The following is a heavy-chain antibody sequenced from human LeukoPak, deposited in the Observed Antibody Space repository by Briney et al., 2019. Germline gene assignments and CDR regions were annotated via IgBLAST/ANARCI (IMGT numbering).Heavy chain of an antibody. J-gene: IGHJ6*03. CDR2: ISYDGSHT. CDR1: GFIFSNFA. D-gene: IGHD6-13*01. CDR3: AREEQELVRDYYYYMDV. Sequence: PGGSLRLSCAASGFIFSNFAMHWVRQAPGKGLEWVALISYDGSHTYYADSMKGRFTISRDSSRNVLYLQMTSLSGDDSAVYYCAREEQELVRDYYYYMDVWGKGTTATVSS. V-gene: IGHV3-30*01.